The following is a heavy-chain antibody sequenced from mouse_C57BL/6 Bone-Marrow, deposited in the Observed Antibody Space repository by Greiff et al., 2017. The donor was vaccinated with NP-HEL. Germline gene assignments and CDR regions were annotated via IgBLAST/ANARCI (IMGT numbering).Heavy chain of an antibody. CDR3: TGNWAFDY. J-gene: IGHJ2*01. CDR2: IDPENGDT. CDR1: GFNIKDDY. V-gene: IGHV14-4*01. Sequence: EVQLQESGAELVRPGASVKLSCTASGFNIKDDYMHWVKQRPEQGLEWIGWIDPENGDTEYASKFQGKATITADTSSNTAYLQLSSLTSEDTAVYYCTGNWAFDYWGQGTTLTVSS. D-gene: IGHD4-1*01.